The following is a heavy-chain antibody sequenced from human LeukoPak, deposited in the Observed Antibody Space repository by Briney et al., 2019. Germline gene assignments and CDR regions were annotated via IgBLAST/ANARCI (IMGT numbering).Heavy chain of an antibody. CDR3: ARIPKVDTSMARYSDY. V-gene: IGHV5-51*01. CDR2: IFPDDSDT. D-gene: IGHD5-18*01. CDR1: GYSFTNYW. Sequence: GESLKISCKASGYSFTNYWIVWVRQMPGKGLEWMGIIFPDDSDTRYSPSFQGQVTISADKSISTAYLQWSSLKASDTAMYYCARIPKVDTSMARYSDYWGQGTLVTVSP. J-gene: IGHJ4*02.